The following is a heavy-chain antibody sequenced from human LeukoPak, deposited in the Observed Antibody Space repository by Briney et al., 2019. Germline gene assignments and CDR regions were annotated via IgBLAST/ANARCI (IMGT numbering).Heavy chain of an antibody. CDR3: ARENIVVVPAGVRRWGGCDV. Sequence: GASVKVSCKASGYTFTGYYMHWVRQAPGQGLEWMGWINPNSGGTNYAQKFQGRVTMTRDTSISTAYMELSRLRSNDTAVYYCARENIVVVPAGVRRWGGCDVWGKGTTVTVSS. D-gene: IGHD2-2*01. V-gene: IGHV1-2*02. CDR1: GYTFTGYY. J-gene: IGHJ6*04. CDR2: INPNSGGT.